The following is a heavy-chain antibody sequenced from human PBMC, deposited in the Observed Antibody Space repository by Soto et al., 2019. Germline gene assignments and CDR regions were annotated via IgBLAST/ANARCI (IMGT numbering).Heavy chain of an antibody. D-gene: IGHD3-3*01. CDR2: IRSKAYGGTT. CDR1: GFTFGDYA. CDR3: TRDRPGDFWSGYYYYYYGMDV. V-gene: IGHV3-49*04. J-gene: IGHJ6*02. Sequence: LRLSCTASGFTFGDYAMSWVRQAPGKGLEGVGFIRSKAYGGTTEYAASVKGRFTISRDDSKSIAYLQMNSLKTEDTAVYYCTRDRPGDFWSGYYYYYYGMDVWGQGTTVTVSS.